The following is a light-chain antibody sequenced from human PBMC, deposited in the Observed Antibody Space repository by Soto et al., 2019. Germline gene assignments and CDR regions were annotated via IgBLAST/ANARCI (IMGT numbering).Light chain of an antibody. J-gene: IGKJ4*01. Sequence: DIVMTQSPATLSASPGDRATLSCRASQGVTSNLAWYQQKPGKAPRLLIYGASTRATGIPARFSGSGSGTESSLTISSLQSEDVSVYYCQQYYTCSLTFGGGTKVEIK. CDR1: QGVTSN. CDR2: GAS. CDR3: QQYYTCSLT. V-gene: IGKV3-15*01.